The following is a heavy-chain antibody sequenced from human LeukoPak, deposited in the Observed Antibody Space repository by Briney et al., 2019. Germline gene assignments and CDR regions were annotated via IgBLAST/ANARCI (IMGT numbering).Heavy chain of an antibody. CDR3: ARVRLYSYGYQGCYYYYGMDV. V-gene: IGHV4-34*01. D-gene: IGHD5-18*01. Sequence: SETLSLTCAVYGGSFSGYYWSWIRQPPGKGLEWIGEINHSGSTNYNPSLKSRVTISVDTSKNQFSLKLSSVTAADTAVYYCARVRLYSYGYQGCYYYYGMDVWGQGTTVTVSS. J-gene: IGHJ6*02. CDR1: GGSFSGYY. CDR2: INHSGST.